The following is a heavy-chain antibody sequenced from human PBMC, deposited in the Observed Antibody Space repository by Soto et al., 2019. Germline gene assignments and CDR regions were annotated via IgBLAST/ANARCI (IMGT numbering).Heavy chain of an antibody. CDR1: GGSFSGYY. CDR3: ARGSRLTNYYGSGSYYRSYYYFDY. J-gene: IGHJ4*02. CDR2: INHSGST. V-gene: IGHV4-34*01. Sequence: QVQLQQWGAGLLKPSETLSLTCAVYGGSFSGYYWSWIRQPPGKGLEWIGEINHSGSTNYNPSLKSRVTISVDPSKNQFSLKLSSVTAADTAVYYCARGSRLTNYYGSGSYYRSYYYFDYWGQGTLVTVSS. D-gene: IGHD3-10*01.